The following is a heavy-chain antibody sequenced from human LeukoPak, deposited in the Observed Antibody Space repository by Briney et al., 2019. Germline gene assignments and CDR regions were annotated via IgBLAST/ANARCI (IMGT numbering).Heavy chain of an antibody. Sequence: GGXXRLSCAASGFTFDDYAMHWVRQAPGKGLEWVSLISGDGGSTYYADSVKGRFTISRDNSKNSLYLQMNSLRIEDTALYYCAKSQGYCSSTSCRPYSSSWPFNYWGQGTLVTVSS. CDR3: AKSQGYCSSTSCRPYSSSWPFNY. CDR1: GFTFDDYA. CDR2: ISGDGGST. J-gene: IGHJ4*02. D-gene: IGHD2-2*01. V-gene: IGHV3-43*02.